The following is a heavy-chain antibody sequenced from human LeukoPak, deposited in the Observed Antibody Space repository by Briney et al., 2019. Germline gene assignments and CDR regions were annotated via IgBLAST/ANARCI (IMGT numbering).Heavy chain of an antibody. D-gene: IGHD3-10*01. CDR2: ISYDGSNK. CDR3: AKSMVQGVSDGMDV. V-gene: IGHV3-30*18. CDR1: GFTFSSYG. J-gene: IGHJ6*02. Sequence: PGGSLRLSCAASGFTFSSYGMHWVRQAPGKGLEWVAVISYDGSNKYYADSVKGRFTISRDNSKNTLYLQMNSLRAEDTAVYYCAKSMVQGVSDGMDVWGQGTTVTVSS.